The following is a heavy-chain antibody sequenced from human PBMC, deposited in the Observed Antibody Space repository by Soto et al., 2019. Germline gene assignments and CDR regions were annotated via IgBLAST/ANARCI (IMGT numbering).Heavy chain of an antibody. CDR3: ARDVTHYYYYYYMDV. D-gene: IGHD3-16*02. V-gene: IGHV3-66*01. CDR2: IYSGGST. J-gene: IGHJ6*03. Sequence: GGSLRLSCAASGFTVSSNYMSWVRQAPGKGLEWVSVIYSGGSTYYADSVKGRFTISRDNSKNTLYLQMNSLRAEDTAVYYCARDVTHYYYYYYMDVWGKGTTVTVS. CDR1: GFTVSSNY.